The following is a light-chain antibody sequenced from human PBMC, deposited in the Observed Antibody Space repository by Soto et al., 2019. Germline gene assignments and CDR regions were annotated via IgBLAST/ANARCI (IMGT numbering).Light chain of an antibody. J-gene: IGKJ5*01. Sequence: DIQMTQSPSTLSASVGDRVTITCRASQSIGDSLAWYQQKPGKAPYLLISDVSSLERGVPSRFSGSGSGTEFTLSISSLQPEDFATYYCQQGYSTTPITFGQGTRLEI. CDR3: QQGYSTTPIT. CDR2: DVS. V-gene: IGKV1-5*01. CDR1: QSIGDS.